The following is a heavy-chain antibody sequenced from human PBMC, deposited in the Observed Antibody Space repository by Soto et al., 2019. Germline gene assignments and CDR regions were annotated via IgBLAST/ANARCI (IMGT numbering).Heavy chain of an antibody. J-gene: IGHJ4*02. CDR1: GFTFDDYA. CDR3: ARDSRYDILTGCSDY. D-gene: IGHD3-9*01. V-gene: IGHV3-9*01. Sequence: EVQLVESGGGLVQPGRSLRLSCAASGFTFDDYAMHWVRQAPGKGLEWVSGISWNSGSIGYADSVKGRFTISRDNAKNSLYLQMNSLRAEDTALYYCARDSRYDILTGCSDYWGQGTLVTVSS. CDR2: ISWNSGSI.